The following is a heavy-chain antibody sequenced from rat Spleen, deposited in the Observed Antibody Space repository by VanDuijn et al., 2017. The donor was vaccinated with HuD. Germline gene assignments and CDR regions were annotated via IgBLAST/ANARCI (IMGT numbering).Heavy chain of an antibody. V-gene: IGHV5-29*01. CDR2: ISYDGSST. CDR1: GFIFSRSA. CDR3: ARGGSYIHY. Sequence: EVQLVESGGGLVQPGGSMKLSCAASGFIFSRSAMAWVRQAPTKGLEWVATISYDGSSTYYRDSVKGRFTISRDIAKSTLFLQMDSLRSEDTATYYCARGGSYIHYWGQGVMVTVSS. J-gene: IGHJ2*01. D-gene: IGHD1-2*01.